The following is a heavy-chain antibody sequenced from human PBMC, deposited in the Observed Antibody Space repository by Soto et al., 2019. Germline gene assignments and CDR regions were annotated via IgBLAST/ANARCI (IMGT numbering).Heavy chain of an antibody. V-gene: IGHV5-10-1*01. J-gene: IGHJ5*02. CDR2: IDPSDSYT. CDR1: GYRFTSYW. CDR3: ARVVGATTWNWFDP. Sequence: GESLKISCKGSGYRFTSYWISWVRQMPGKGLEWMGRIDPSDSYTNYSPSFQGHVTMSADKSISIAYLHWSSLKASDTAMYYCARVVGATTWNWFDPWGQGPLVTVSS. D-gene: IGHD1-26*01.